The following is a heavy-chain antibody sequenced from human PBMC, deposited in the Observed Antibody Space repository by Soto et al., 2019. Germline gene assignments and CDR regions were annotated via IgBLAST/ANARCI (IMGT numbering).Heavy chain of an antibody. CDR3: AKEGVGYAIWRWGNFDY. D-gene: IGHD2-8*02. V-gene: IGHV3-23*01. CDR2: ISGSGGST. J-gene: IGHJ4*02. CDR1: GFTFSSYA. Sequence: EVQLLESGGGLVQPGGSLRLSCAASGFTFSSYAMSWVRQAPGKGLEWVSAISGSGGSTYYADSVKGRFTISRDNSKNTLYLQMISVKSEDTAVDYCAKEGVGYAIWRWGNFDYWGQGTLGTVVS.